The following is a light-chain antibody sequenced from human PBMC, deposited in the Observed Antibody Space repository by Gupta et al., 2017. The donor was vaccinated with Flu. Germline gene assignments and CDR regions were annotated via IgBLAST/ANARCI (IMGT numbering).Light chain of an antibody. V-gene: IGLV1-47*01. J-gene: IGLJ3*02. CDR2: KNN. Sequence: QSVLAQPPSASGTPGQRVTIPCSGTTSNLGNNYVSWYQHLPGTAPKLLIHKNNQRPSGVPDRFSGSKSGTSASLAISGLRSEDEADYYCAAWDDSLSGGVFGGGTKLTVL. CDR3: AAWDDSLSGGV. CDR1: TSNLGNNY.